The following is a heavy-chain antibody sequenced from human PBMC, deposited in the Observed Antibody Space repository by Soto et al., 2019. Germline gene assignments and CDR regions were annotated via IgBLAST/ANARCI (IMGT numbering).Heavy chain of an antibody. D-gene: IGHD6-19*01. CDR1: GGSISSGGYY. J-gene: IGHJ6*02. CDR2: IYYSGST. CDR3: ARTPESSGWYVDLAGMDV. Sequence: QVQLQESGPGLVKPSQTLSLTCTVSGGSISSGGYYWSWIRQHPGKGLEWIGYIYYSGSTYYNPSLKSRVTISVDTSKNQFSLKLSSVTAADTAVYYWARTPESSGWYVDLAGMDVWGQGTTVTVSS. V-gene: IGHV4-31*03.